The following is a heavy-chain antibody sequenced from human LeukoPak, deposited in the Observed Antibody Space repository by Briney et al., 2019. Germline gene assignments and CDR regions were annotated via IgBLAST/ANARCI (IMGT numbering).Heavy chain of an antibody. J-gene: IGHJ4*02. V-gene: IGHV4-31*03. CDR2: IYYSGST. CDR1: GGSISSGGYY. Sequence: PSETLSLTCTVSGGSISSGGYYWSWIRQHPGKGLEWIGYIYYSGSTYYNPSLKSRVTISVDTSKNQFSLKLSSVTAADTAVYYCAIWSVWGSYRFDYWGQGTLVTVSS. D-gene: IGHD3-16*02. CDR3: AIWSVWGSYRFDY.